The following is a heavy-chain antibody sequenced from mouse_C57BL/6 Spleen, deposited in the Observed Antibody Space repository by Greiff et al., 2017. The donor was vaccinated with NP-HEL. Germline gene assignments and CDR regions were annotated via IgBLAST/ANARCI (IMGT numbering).Heavy chain of an antibody. V-gene: IGHV1-76*01. CDR3: AGNTTVVADWYFDV. J-gene: IGHJ1*03. D-gene: IGHD1-1*01. Sequence: QVQLQQSGAELVRPGASVKLSCKASGYTFTDYYINWVKQRPGQGLEWIARIYPGSGNTYYNEKFKGKATLTAEKSSSTAYMQLSSLTSEDSAVYFCAGNTTVVADWYFDVWGTGTTVTVSS. CDR1: GYTFTDYY. CDR2: IYPGSGNT.